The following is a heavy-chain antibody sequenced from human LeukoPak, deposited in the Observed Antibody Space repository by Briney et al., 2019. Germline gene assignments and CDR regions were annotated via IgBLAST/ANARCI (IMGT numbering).Heavy chain of an antibody. Sequence: ASVKVSCKASGYTFTSYYMHWVRQAPGQGLEWMGIINPSGGSTSYAQKFQGRVTMTRDTSTSTVYMELSSLRSEDTAVYYCARLANVDTAMVNYFDYWGQGTLVTVSS. CDR3: ARLANVDTAMVNYFDY. CDR1: GYTFTSYY. CDR2: INPSGGST. D-gene: IGHD5-18*01. J-gene: IGHJ4*02. V-gene: IGHV1-46*01.